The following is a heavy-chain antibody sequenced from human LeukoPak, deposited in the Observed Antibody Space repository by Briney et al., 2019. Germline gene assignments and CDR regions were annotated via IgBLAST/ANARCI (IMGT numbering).Heavy chain of an antibody. J-gene: IGHJ5*02. CDR2: IRSKANSYAT. Sequence: GGSLRLSCAASGFTFSGSAMHWVRQASGKGLEWVGRIRSKANSYATAYAASVKGRFTISRDDSKNTAYLQMNSLKTEDTAVYYCTRDPDGQGWLQYRWGQGTLVTVSS. D-gene: IGHD5-24*01. V-gene: IGHV3-73*01. CDR3: TRDPDGQGWLQYR. CDR1: GFTFSGSA.